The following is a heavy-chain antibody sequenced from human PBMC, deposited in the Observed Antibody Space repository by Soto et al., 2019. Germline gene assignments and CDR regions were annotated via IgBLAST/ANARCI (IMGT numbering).Heavy chain of an antibody. CDR3: ARDGVEPGLYLDN. V-gene: IGHV3-7*01. D-gene: IGHD6-13*01. CDR2: INQAGSEK. J-gene: IGHJ4*02. Sequence: EVQLVESGGGLVQPGGSLRLSCAVSGFTFRSYWMSWVRQAPGKGLEWVANINQAGSEKYYVDSVEGRFTISRDNAKSSLYLQVNSLRAEDTAVYYCARDGVEPGLYLDNWGQGTLVTVSS. CDR1: GFTFRSYW.